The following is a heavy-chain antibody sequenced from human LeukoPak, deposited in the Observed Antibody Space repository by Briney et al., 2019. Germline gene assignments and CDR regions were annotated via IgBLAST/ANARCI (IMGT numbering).Heavy chain of an antibody. V-gene: IGHV4-39*01. D-gene: IGHD3-22*01. CDR3: ARHLPIVVVITRGASSFDP. CDR1: GGSISSSSYY. Sequence: SPSQTLSLTCTVSGGSISSSSYYWGWIRQPPGKGLEWIGSIYYSGSTYYNPSLKSRVTISVDTSKNQFSLKLSSVTAADTAVYYCARHLPIVVVITRGASSFDPWGQGTLVTVSS. CDR2: IYYSGST. J-gene: IGHJ5*02.